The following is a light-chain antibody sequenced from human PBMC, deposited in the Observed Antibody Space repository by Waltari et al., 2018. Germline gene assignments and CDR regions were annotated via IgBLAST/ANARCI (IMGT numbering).Light chain of an antibody. J-gene: IGKJ2*01. CDR2: WAS. CDR3: QQYYTAPYT. CDR1: QSLLYNSNNKNN. V-gene: IGKV4-1*01. Sequence: DIVMTQSTDSLAVSLGEKATINCKSNQSLLYNSNNKNNLPWYQQKPGQPLKLFIYWASSRESGVPDRFSGSGSGTDFTLTIGSLQAEDVAVYYCQQYYTAPYTFGQGTKLEIK.